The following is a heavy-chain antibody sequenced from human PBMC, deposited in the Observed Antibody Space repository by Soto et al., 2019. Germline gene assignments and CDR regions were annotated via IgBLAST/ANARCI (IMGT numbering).Heavy chain of an antibody. CDR2: IWYDGSNK. CDR1: GFTCSSYR. V-gene: IGHV3-33*01. Sequence: GRSRRLSCAASGFTCSSYRMHRFRHSPGKWLEWVTVIWYDGSNKYYADSVKGRLTISRDNYKNTLYLQMNSLRAEDTAVYYCARIPPGYSSSSAYWGQGTLVTVSS. J-gene: IGHJ4*02. CDR3: ARIPPGYSSSSAY. D-gene: IGHD6-6*01.